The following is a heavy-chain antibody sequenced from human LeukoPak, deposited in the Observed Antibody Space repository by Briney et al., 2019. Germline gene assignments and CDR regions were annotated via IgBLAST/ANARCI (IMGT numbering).Heavy chain of an antibody. D-gene: IGHD5-18*01. V-gene: IGHV3-74*01. CDR3: ARVITGSTYGQFDY. J-gene: IGHJ4*02. CDR2: INSDGSRT. CDR1: GFTFSDYC. Sequence: PGGSLRLSCTVSGFTFSDYCMHWVRQAPGKGLVWVSRINSDGSRTNYADCVKGRFTISRDNAKNTVFLQMNSLRAEDAAVYYCARVITGSTYGQFDYWGQGALATVSS.